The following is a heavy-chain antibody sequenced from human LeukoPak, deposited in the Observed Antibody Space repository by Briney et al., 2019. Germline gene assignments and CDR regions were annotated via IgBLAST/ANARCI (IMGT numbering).Heavy chain of an antibody. D-gene: IGHD5-18*01. CDR3: ARGLKEVGTTMAHFDS. Sequence: SETLSLTCAVYGGSFSGYYWSWIRQPSGMGLEWIGEINYSASANNNPSLKSRVTVSVDTSKNQFSLKLDSVTAADTGIYYCARGLKEVGTTMAHFDSWGQGTLVTVSS. J-gene: IGHJ4*02. CDR1: GGSFSGYY. V-gene: IGHV4-34*01. CDR2: INYSASA.